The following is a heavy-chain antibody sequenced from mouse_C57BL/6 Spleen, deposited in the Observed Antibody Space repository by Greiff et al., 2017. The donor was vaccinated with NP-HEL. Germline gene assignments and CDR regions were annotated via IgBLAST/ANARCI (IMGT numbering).Heavy chain of an antibody. CDR3: ARELGQGIFDY. D-gene: IGHD4-1*01. V-gene: IGHV5-17*01. Sequence: DVHLVESGGGLVKPGGSLKLSCAASGFTFSDYGMHWVRQAPEKGLEWVAYISSGSSTIYYADTVKGRFTISRDNAKNTLFLQMTSLRSEDTAMYYCARELGQGIFDYWGQGTTLTVSS. CDR2: ISSGSSTI. CDR1: GFTFSDYG. J-gene: IGHJ2*01.